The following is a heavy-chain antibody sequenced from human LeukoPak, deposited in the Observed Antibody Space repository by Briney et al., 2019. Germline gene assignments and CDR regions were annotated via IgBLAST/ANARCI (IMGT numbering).Heavy chain of an antibody. J-gene: IGHJ4*02. CDR3: ARRGYCSSTSCYRGGTLDY. CDR2: INHSGST. CDR1: GGSFSGYY. Sequence: SETLSLTCAVYGGSFSGYYWSWIRQPPGKGLEWIGEINHSGSTNYNPSLKSRVTISVDTSKNQFSLKLSSVTAADTAVYYCARRGYCSSTSCYRGGTLDYWGQGTLVTVSS. V-gene: IGHV4-34*01. D-gene: IGHD2-2*01.